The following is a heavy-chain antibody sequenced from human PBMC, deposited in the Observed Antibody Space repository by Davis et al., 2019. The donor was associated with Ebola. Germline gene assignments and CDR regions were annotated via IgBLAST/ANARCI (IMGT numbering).Heavy chain of an antibody. CDR2: ISYDGSFK. J-gene: IGHJ6*02. Sequence: GESLKISCAASGFTFSSYGMHWVRQAPGKGLEWVAVISYDGSFKYSADSVKGRFTISRDNSKDTLYLHMNSPRAEDTAVYYCAKALSGYEYYGMDVWGQGTTVTVSS. CDR3: AKALSGYEYYGMDV. CDR1: GFTFSSYG. V-gene: IGHV3-30*18. D-gene: IGHD1-26*01.